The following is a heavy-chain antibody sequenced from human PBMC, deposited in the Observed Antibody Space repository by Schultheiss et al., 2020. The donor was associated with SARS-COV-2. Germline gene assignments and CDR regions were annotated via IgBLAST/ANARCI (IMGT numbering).Heavy chain of an antibody. CDR1: GFTFSSYA. J-gene: IGHJ4*02. CDR3: ARDIVAAAFDY. CDR2: ISYDGSNK. D-gene: IGHD3-16*02. Sequence: GGSLRLSCAASGFTFSSYAMHWVRQAPGKGLEWVAVISYDGSNKYYADSVRGRFTTSRDNSKNMLYLQMNSLRAEDTAVYYCARDIVAAAFDYWGQGTRVTVSS. V-gene: IGHV3-30*01.